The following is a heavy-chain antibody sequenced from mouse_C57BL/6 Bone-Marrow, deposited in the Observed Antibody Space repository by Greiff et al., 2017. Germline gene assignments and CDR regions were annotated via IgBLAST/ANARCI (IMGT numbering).Heavy chain of an antibody. CDR3: ARDGNYPAWFAY. J-gene: IGHJ3*01. CDR2: IDPSDSYT. CDR1: GYTFTSYW. V-gene: IGHV1-59*01. D-gene: IGHD2-1*01. Sequence: QVQLQQPGAELVRPGTSVKLSCKASGYTFTSYWMHWVKPRPGQGLEWIGVIDPSDSYTNYNQKFKGKATLTVDTSSSTAYMQLSSLTSEDSAVYYCARDGNYPAWFAYWGQGTLVTVAA.